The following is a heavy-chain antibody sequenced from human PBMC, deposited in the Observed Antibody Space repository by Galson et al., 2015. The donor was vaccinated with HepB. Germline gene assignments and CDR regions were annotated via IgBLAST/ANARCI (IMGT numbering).Heavy chain of an antibody. CDR2: IIPIFGTA. Sequence: CKASGGTFSSYAISWVRQAPGQGLEWMGGIIPIFGTATYAQKFQGRVTITADESTSTAYMELSSLRSEDTAVYYCATDYYGSGSYYNRLDYWGQGTLVTVSS. D-gene: IGHD3-10*01. V-gene: IGHV1-69*01. CDR3: ATDYYGSGSYYNRLDY. CDR1: GGTFSSYA. J-gene: IGHJ4*02.